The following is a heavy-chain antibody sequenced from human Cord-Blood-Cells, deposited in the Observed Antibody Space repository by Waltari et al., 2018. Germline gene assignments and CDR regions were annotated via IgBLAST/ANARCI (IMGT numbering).Heavy chain of an antibody. Sequence: QVQLVQSGAEVKKPGSSVKVSCKASGGPFSSYAISWVRQAPGHGLEWMGGIIPIFGTANYAQKFQGRVTITADESTSTAYMELSSLRSEDTAVYYCARATHSSSSVYDAFDIWGQGTMVTVSS. D-gene: IGHD6-6*01. J-gene: IGHJ3*02. CDR1: GGPFSSYA. CDR2: IIPIFGTA. V-gene: IGHV1-69*01. CDR3: ARATHSSSSVYDAFDI.